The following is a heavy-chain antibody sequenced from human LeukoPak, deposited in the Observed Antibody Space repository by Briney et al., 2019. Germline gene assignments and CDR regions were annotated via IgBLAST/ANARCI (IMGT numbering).Heavy chain of an antibody. CDR2: IKQDGSEK. Sequence: WGALRLSCAASGFTFSSYWMSWVRQAPGKGLEWVANIKQDGSEKYYVDSVKGRFTISRDNAKNSPYLQMNSLRAEDTAVYYCARSREAWDSSGYHFDYWGQGTLVTVSS. CDR3: ARSREAWDSSGYHFDY. J-gene: IGHJ4*02. CDR1: GFTFSSYW. V-gene: IGHV3-7*01. D-gene: IGHD3-22*01.